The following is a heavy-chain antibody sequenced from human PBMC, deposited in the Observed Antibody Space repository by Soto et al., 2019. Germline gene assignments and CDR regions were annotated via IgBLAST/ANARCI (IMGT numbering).Heavy chain of an antibody. CDR2: ISGSGGST. CDR1: GFTFSSYA. CDR3: AKGPISYYYYYMDV. V-gene: IGHV3-23*01. Sequence: EVQLLESGGGLVQPGWSLRLSCAASGFTFSSYAMSWVRQAPGKGLEWVSAISGSGGSTYYADSVKGRFTISRDNSKNTLYLQMNSLRAEDTAVYSCAKGPISYYYYYMDVWGKGTTVTVSS. J-gene: IGHJ6*03.